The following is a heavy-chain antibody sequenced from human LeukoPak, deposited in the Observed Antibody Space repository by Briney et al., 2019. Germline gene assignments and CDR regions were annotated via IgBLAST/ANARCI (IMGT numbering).Heavy chain of an antibody. CDR1: GDSISRYY. CDR3: AREWGFPRGSSNVFDI. D-gene: IGHD1-26*01. CDR2: ISFSGTT. Sequence: PSETLSLTCTVSGDSISRYYWSWIRQPPGKGLEWIGYISFSGTTNYNPSLKSRVTISIDTSRNQFSLKVKSVTAADTALYYCAREWGFPRGSSNVFDIWGQGTMVAVSS. V-gene: IGHV4-59*01. J-gene: IGHJ3*02.